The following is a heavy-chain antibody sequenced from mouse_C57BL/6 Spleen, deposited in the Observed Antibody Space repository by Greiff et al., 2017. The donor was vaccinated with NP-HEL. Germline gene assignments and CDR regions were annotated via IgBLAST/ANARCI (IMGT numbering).Heavy chain of an antibody. V-gene: IGHV1-80*01. D-gene: IGHD1-1*01. Sequence: VQLQQSGAELVKPGASVKISCKASGYAFSSYWMNWVKQRPGKGLEWIGQIYPGDGDTNYNGKFKGKATLTADKSSSTAYMQLSSLTSEDSAVYFWARESITTVVGGFDVWGTGTTVTVSS. CDR2: IYPGDGDT. CDR3: ARESITTVVGGFDV. CDR1: GYAFSSYW. J-gene: IGHJ1*03.